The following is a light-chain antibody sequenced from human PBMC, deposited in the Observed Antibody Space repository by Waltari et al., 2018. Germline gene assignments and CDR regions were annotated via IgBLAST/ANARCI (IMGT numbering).Light chain of an antibody. V-gene: IGLV2-14*03. Sequence: QSALTQPASVSGPPGQSITISCTGTSSDVGGYNYVPWYQQHPGKAPKLMMYDVSNRPSGVSNRFSGSRSGNTASLTISGLQAEDEADYYCSSYTSSSTLVFGGGTKLTVL. CDR1: SSDVGGYNY. J-gene: IGLJ2*01. CDR3: SSYTSSSTLV. CDR2: DVS.